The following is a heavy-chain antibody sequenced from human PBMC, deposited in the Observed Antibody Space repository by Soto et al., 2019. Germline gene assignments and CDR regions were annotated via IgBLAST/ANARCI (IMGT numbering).Heavy chain of an antibody. CDR3: VTRGDYFDS. D-gene: IGHD2-2*01. V-gene: IGHV1-18*01. CDR1: GYTFSSYG. J-gene: IGHJ4*01. Sequence: QVQLVQSGAEVKKPGASVNVSCKTSGYTFSSYGVTWVRQAPGQGLEWMGWISGYNGNTNYAQKFQGRLTVTTDTSTSTTYMELRSLRSDDKAVYYCVTRGDYFDSWGHGTLVTVSS. CDR2: ISGYNGNT.